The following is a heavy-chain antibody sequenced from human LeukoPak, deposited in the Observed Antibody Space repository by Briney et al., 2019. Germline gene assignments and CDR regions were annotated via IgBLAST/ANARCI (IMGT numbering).Heavy chain of an antibody. CDR2: IYYSGST. CDR3: ARVSGIAVAGPGEYFQH. D-gene: IGHD6-19*01. J-gene: IGHJ1*01. V-gene: IGHV4-59*01. CDR1: GGSISSYY. Sequence: PSETLSLTCTVSGGSISSYYWSWIRQPPGKGLEWIGYIYYSGSTNYNPSLKSRVTISVDTSKNKFSLKLSSVTAADTAVYYCARVSGIAVAGPGEYFQHWGQGTLVTVSS.